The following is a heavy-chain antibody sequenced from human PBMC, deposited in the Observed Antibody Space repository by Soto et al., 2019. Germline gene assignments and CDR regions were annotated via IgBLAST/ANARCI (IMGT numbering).Heavy chain of an antibody. CDR1: GYTFTSYA. CDR2: INAGNGNT. D-gene: IGHD6-13*01. V-gene: IGHV1-3*01. Sequence: QVQLVQSGAEVKKPGASVKVSCKASGYTFTSYAMHWVRQAPGQRLEWMGWINAGNGNTKYSQKFQGRVTITRDTSASTAYMELSSLRSEDTAVYYCARDYGLQQLVGLYYYGMDVWGQGTTVTVSS. J-gene: IGHJ6*02. CDR3: ARDYGLQQLVGLYYYGMDV.